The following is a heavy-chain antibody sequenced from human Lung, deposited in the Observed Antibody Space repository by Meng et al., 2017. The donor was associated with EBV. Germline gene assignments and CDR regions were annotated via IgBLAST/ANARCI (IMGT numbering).Heavy chain of an antibody. D-gene: IGHD3-16*01. CDR3: ARGVGKDMIIP. J-gene: IGHJ5*02. Sequence: QVPLVESGGGVVQPGRSLRLSCAASGFTFSTYAMHWVRQTPGKGLEWVALIWFDGSKKYFLDSVKGRFTISRDNSANTLFLEMNSLRADDTGVYYCARGVGKDMIIPWGQGTLVTVSS. CDR2: IWFDGSKK. V-gene: IGHV3-33*01. CDR1: GFTFSTYA.